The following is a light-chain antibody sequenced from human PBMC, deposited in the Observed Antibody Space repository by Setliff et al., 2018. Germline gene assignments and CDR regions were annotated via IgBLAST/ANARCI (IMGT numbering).Light chain of an antibody. CDR3: CSYTISSTRV. V-gene: IGLV2-14*01. CDR1: SSDVGGYNY. J-gene: IGLJ1*01. Sequence: QSALTQPASVSGSPGQSITISCTGTSSDVGGYNYVSWYQQHPGKAPKLMIYDVSKRPSGGSNRFSGSKSGNTASLTISGLQAEDEADYYCCSYTISSTRVFGTGTKGTVL. CDR2: DVS.